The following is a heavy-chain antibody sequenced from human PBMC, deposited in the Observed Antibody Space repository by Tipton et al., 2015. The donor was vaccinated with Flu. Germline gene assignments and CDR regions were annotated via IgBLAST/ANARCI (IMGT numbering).Heavy chain of an antibody. D-gene: IGHD3-22*01. V-gene: IGHV4-39*07. CDR3: ASELKGLSSGSIG. J-gene: IGHJ4*02. Sequence: LRLSCTVSGGSISSSSYYWGWIRQPPGKGLEWIGSIYYSGSTYYNPSLKSRVTISVDTSKNQFSLKLSSVTAADTAVYYCASELKGLSSGSIGWGQGTLVTVSS. CDR1: GGSISSSSYY. CDR2: IYYSGST.